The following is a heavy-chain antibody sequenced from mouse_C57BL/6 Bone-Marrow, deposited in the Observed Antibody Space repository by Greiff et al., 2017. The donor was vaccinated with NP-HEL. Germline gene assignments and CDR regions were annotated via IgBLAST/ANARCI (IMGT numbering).Heavy chain of an antibody. D-gene: IGHD2-2*01. V-gene: IGHV1-64*01. CDR2: IHPNSGST. J-gene: IGHJ2*01. CDR1: GYTFTSYW. Sequence: QVQLQQPGAELVKPGASVKLSCKASGYTFTSYWMHWVKQRPGQGLEWIGMIHPNSGSTNYNEKFNSKATLTVDKSSSTAYMQLSSLTSEDSAVYYCARSGYGYGDYWGQGTTLTVSS. CDR3: ARSGYGYGDY.